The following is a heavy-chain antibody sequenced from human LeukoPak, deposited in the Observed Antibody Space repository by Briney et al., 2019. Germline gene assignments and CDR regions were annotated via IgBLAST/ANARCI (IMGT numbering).Heavy chain of an antibody. J-gene: IGHJ4*02. D-gene: IGHD4-23*01. Sequence: SETLSLTCTVSGGSISSYYWSWIRQPPGKGLEWIGYIYYSGSTNYNPSLKSRVTISVGTSKNQFSLKLSSVTAADTAVYYCARAGGGGLYDYWGQGTLVTVSS. CDR1: GGSISSYY. CDR2: IYYSGST. CDR3: ARAGGGGLYDY. V-gene: IGHV4-59*01.